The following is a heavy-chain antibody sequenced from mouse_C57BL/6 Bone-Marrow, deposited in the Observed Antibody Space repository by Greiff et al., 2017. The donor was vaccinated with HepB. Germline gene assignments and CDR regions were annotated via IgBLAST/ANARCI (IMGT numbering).Heavy chain of an antibody. V-gene: IGHV5-12*01. Sequence: EVKVVESGGGLVQPGGSLKLSCAASGFTFSDYYMYWVRQTPEKRLEWVAYISNGGGSTYYPDTVKGRFTISRDNAKNTLYLQMSRLKSEDTAMYYCARRYYGSSYRGYAMDYWGQGTSVTVSS. CDR3: ARRYYGSSYRGYAMDY. D-gene: IGHD1-1*01. CDR1: GFTFSDYY. CDR2: ISNGGGST. J-gene: IGHJ4*01.